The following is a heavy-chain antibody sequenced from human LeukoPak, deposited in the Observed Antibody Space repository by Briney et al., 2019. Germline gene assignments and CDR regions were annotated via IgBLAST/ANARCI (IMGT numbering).Heavy chain of an antibody. CDR3: ARAGIHYVDTSGYSMYYYSMDV. CDR1: GFTFNSFA. D-gene: IGHD3-22*01. V-gene: IGHV3-30*02. J-gene: IGHJ6*02. Sequence: PGGSLRLSCAASGFTFNSFAMHWVRQAPGKGLEHLAFIQSDGSDKYYADSVKGRFTISRDNSKNTLYLQMNGLRGDDTAVYYCARAGIHYVDTSGYSMYYYSMDVWGQGTTVTVSS. CDR2: IQSDGSDK.